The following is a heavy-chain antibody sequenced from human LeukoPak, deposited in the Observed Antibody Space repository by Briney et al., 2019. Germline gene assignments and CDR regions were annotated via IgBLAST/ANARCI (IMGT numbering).Heavy chain of an antibody. V-gene: IGHV1-69*05. Sequence: GASVKVSCKASGYTFTGYWHWVRQAPGQGLEWMGRIIPIFGTANYAQKFQGRVTITTDESTSTAYMELSSLRSEDTAVYYCARGSVSSGWYPFWGQGTLVTVSS. J-gene: IGHJ4*02. D-gene: IGHD6-19*01. CDR1: GYTFTGY. CDR3: ARGSVSSGWYPF. CDR2: IIPIFGTA.